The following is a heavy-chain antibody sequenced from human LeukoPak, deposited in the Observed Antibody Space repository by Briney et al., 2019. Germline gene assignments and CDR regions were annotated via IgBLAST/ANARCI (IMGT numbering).Heavy chain of an antibody. CDR1: GGSISSSSYY. CDR2: IYYSGST. CDR3: ARGAGYCSSTSCQNYYYYYGMDV. V-gene: IGHV4-39*07. D-gene: IGHD2-2*01. J-gene: IGHJ6*02. Sequence: SSETLSLTCTVSGGSISSSSYYWGWIRQPPGKGLEWIGSIYYSGSTYYNPSLKSRVTISVDTSKNQFSLKLSSVTAADTAVYYCARGAGYCSSTSCQNYYYYYGMDVWGQGTTVTVSS.